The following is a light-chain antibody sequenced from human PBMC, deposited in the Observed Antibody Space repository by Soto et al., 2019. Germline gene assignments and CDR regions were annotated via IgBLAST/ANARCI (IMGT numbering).Light chain of an antibody. J-gene: IGKJ1*01. Sequence: DIQMTQSPSSLSASVGDRVTITCRASQSISSYLNWYQQKPGNAPKLLIYGASSLKSGVPSRFSGSGSGTDFTLTISSLQPEEFATYYCQQSYSTRWTCGRGTKVDIK. CDR3: QQSYSTRWT. CDR2: GAS. V-gene: IGKV1-39*01. CDR1: QSISSY.